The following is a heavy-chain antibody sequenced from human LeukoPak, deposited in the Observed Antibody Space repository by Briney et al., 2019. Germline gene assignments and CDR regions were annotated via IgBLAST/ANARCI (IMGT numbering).Heavy chain of an antibody. CDR1: GGSFSGYY. J-gene: IGHJ6*02. D-gene: IGHD3-10*01. Sequence: SETLSLTCAVSGGSFSGYYWSWFRQPPGKGLEWVGKINHSGSTNYNPALKSRGTISVDPSKNHTSLKLSSVTAADTDVDYCATASYGSGCWYYYYGMDVWGQGTTVTVSS. CDR2: INHSGST. CDR3: ATASYGSGCWYYYYGMDV. V-gene: IGHV4-34*01.